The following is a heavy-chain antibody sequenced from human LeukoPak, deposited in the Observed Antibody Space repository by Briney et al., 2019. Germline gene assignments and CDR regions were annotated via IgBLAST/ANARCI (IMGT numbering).Heavy chain of an antibody. Sequence: GGSLRLSCAASGFTFSSYSMNWVRQAPGKGLEWVSYISSSSSTIYYADSVKGRFTISRDNAKNSLYLQMNSLRAEDTTVYYCARVGYTVPDYWGQGTLVTVSS. CDR1: GFTFSSYS. D-gene: IGHD4-11*01. V-gene: IGHV3-48*01. CDR3: ARVGYTVPDY. CDR2: ISSSSSTI. J-gene: IGHJ4*02.